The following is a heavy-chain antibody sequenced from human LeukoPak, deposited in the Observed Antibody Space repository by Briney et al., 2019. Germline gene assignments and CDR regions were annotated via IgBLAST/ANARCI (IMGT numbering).Heavy chain of an antibody. V-gene: IGHV1-2*02. CDR3: ARDPLLKDRGYSYVNNYGMDV. D-gene: IGHD5-18*01. CDR2: INPNSGGT. CDR1: GYTFTGYY. Sequence: ASVKVSCKASGYTFTGYYMHWVRQAPGQGLEWMGWINPNSGGTNYAQKFQGRVTMTRDTSISTAYMELSRLRPDDTAVYYCARDPLLKDRGYSYVNNYGMDVWGQGTTVTVSS. J-gene: IGHJ6*02.